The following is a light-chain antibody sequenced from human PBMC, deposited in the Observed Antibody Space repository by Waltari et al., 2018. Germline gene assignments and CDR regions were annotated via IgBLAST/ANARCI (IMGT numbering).Light chain of an antibody. CDR1: PDITNF. CDR2: AAS. Sequence: DIQLTQSPSFQSASIGDRVTITCRASPDITNFLAWYQQKSGAAPKLLIYAASTLQSGVPFRFSGSGSGTEFTLTISGLQPEDFATYYCQQLKSYPWTFGQGTKVEIK. J-gene: IGKJ1*01. CDR3: QQLKSYPWT. V-gene: IGKV1-9*01.